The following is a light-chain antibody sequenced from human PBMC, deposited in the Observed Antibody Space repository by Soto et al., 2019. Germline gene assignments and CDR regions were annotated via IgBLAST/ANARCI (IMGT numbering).Light chain of an antibody. CDR1: SSNIGSKT. CDR2: SNN. Sequence: QSVLTQPPSASGTPGQRVTISCSGSSSNIGSKTVNWYQQLPGTAPKLLIYSNNHRPSAVPDRFSGSKSGTSASLAISGLQSEDEADYYCAAWDDSLNGVVFGGGTKLTVL. CDR3: AAWDDSLNGVV. J-gene: IGLJ2*01. V-gene: IGLV1-44*01.